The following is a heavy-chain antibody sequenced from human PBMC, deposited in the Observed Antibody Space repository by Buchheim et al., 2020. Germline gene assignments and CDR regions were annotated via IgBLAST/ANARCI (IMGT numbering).Heavy chain of an antibody. CDR1: GFTFSSYW. CDR3: AKTGAQGYIEY. D-gene: IGHD6-13*01. Sequence: QVQLVESGGGVVQPGRSLRLSCAASGFTFSSYWMSWVRQSPGKGLEWIGEIYQSGTTNYNPSLKSRVTISMDKSKNQFSLKVNSVTAADTAVFYCAKTGAQGYIEYWGQG. V-gene: IGHV4-4*02. J-gene: IGHJ4*02. CDR2: IYQSGTT.